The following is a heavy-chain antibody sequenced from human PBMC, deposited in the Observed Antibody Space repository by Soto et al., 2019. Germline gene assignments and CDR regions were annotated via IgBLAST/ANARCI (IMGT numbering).Heavy chain of an antibody. D-gene: IGHD6-6*01. V-gene: IGHV3-21*01. CDR3: ARDRDSSFFLDV. J-gene: IGHJ6*04. CDR2: ISSSSSYI. Sequence: LRLSCAASGFTFSSYSMNWVRQAPGKGLEWVSSISSSSSYIYYADSVKGRITISRDNAKNSLYLQMNSLRAEDTAVYYCARDRDSSFFLDVWSKGSTVIGSS. CDR1: GFTFSSYS.